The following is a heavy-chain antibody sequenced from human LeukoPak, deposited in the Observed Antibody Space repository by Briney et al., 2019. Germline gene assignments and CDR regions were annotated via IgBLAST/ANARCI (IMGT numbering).Heavy chain of an antibody. CDR1: GGSFSGYY. V-gene: IGHV4-34*01. D-gene: IGHD2-2*02. CDR3: ARERGYCSSTSCYTGMRRWFDP. Sequence: PSETLSLTCAVYGGSFSGYYWSWIRQPPGKGLEWIGEINHSGSTNYNPSLKSRVTISVDTSKNQFSLKLSSVTAADTAVHYCARERGYCSSTSCYTGMRRWFDPWGQGTLVTVSS. J-gene: IGHJ5*02. CDR2: INHSGST.